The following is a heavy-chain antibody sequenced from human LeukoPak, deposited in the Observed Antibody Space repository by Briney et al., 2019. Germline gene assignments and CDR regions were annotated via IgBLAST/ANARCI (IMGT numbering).Heavy chain of an antibody. J-gene: IGHJ4*02. Sequence: GGSLRLSCAASGFTVSSNYMTWVRQAPGKGLEWVSVIYSGGTTYYADSVRGRFTISRDNSKNTLYLQVNSLRAEDTAVYYCATGTSVSFDHWGQGTLVTVSS. CDR3: ATGTSVSFDH. CDR1: GFTVSSNY. V-gene: IGHV3-66*01. CDR2: IYSGGTT. D-gene: IGHD1-14*01.